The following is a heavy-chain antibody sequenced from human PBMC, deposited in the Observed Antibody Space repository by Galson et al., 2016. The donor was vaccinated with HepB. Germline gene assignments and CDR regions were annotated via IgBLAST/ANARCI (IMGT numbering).Heavy chain of an antibody. CDR3: ARANKDFWSGHSAMDV. V-gene: IGHV3-30*04. D-gene: IGHD3-3*01. CDR1: GFTFSSYA. CDR2: ISYDGDNQ. J-gene: IGHJ6*04. Sequence: SLRLSCAASGFTFSSYAMHWVRQAPGKGLEWLGVISYDGDNQFYADSLKGRFTISRDNSKNTLFMQMNSLRAEDTAVYFCARANKDFWSGHSAMDVWGKGTTVTVSS.